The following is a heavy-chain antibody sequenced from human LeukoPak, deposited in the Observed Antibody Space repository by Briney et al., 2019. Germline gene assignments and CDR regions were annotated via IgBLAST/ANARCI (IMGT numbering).Heavy chain of an antibody. V-gene: IGHV4-59*04. CDR1: GGSISSYY. CDR3: GRRRGSYLDY. CDR2: IYHSGST. D-gene: IGHD3-16*01. Sequence: PSETLSLTCTVSGGSISSYYWSWIRQPPGKGLEWIGSIYHSGSTYYNPSLESRVTISRDTSKNQFSLNLNSVTAADTAVYYCGRRRGSYLDYWGQGTLVTVSS. J-gene: IGHJ4*02.